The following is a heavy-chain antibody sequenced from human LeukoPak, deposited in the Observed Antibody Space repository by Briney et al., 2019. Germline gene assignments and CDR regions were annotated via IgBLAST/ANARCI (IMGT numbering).Heavy chain of an antibody. CDR3: AKGTRAARHNYYYYYMDV. V-gene: IGHV3-30*02. CDR1: GFTFSSYG. D-gene: IGHD6-6*01. J-gene: IGHJ6*03. CDR2: IRYDGSNK. Sequence: GGSLRLSCAASGFTFSSYGMHWVRQAPGKGLEWVAFIRYDGSNKYYADSVKGRFTISRDNSKNTLYLQMNSLRAEDTAVYYCAKGTRAARHNYYYYYMDVWGKGTTVTVSS.